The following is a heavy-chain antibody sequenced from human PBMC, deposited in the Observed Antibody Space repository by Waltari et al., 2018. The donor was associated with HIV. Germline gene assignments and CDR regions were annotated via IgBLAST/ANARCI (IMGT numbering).Heavy chain of an antibody. CDR3: ARDRHYDILTVSYFDY. V-gene: IGHV3-7*01. J-gene: IGHJ4*02. D-gene: IGHD3-9*01. CDR2: IKQDGSEK. Sequence: EVQLVESGGGLVQPGGSLRLSCPASGFTFISYWMGWVRQAPGKGLEWVANIKQDGSEKYYVDSVKGRFTISRDNAKNSLYLQMNSLRDEDTAVYYCARDRHYDILTVSYFDYWGQGTLVTVSS. CDR1: GFTFISYW.